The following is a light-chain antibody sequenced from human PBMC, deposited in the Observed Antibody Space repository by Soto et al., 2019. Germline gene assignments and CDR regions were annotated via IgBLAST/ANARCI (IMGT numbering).Light chain of an antibody. V-gene: IGLV2-11*01. Sequence: QSVLTQPRSVSGSPGQSVTISCTGTSSDVGGYNYVSWYQQHPGKAPKLMIYDVSKRPSGVPDRFSGSKSDNTASLTISGLQAEDEADYYCCSYAGSYTPVVFGGGTQLTVL. CDR1: SSDVGGYNY. CDR2: DVS. CDR3: CSYAGSYTPVV. J-gene: IGLJ2*01.